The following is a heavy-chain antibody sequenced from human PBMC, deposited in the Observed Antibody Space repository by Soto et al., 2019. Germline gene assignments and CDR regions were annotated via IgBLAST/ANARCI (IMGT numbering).Heavy chain of an antibody. CDR2: TYYRSKWYN. CDR3: ARAPLHLGELSLYPGCWFDP. CDR1: GDSVSSNSTA. J-gene: IGHJ5*02. Sequence: PSQTLSLTCAISGDSVSSNSTAWNWIRQSPSRGLEWLGRTYYRSKWYNDYAVSAKSRITINPDTSKNQFSLQLNSVTPEDTAVYYCARAPLHLGELSLYPGCWFDPWGQGTLVTVSS. V-gene: IGHV6-1*01. D-gene: IGHD3-16*02.